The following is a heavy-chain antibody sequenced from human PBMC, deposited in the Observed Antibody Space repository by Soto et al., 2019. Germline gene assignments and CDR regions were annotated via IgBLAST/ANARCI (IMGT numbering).Heavy chain of an antibody. CDR2: MYYSGST. D-gene: IGHD6-13*01. J-gene: IGHJ4*02. CDR1: GGSISSYY. V-gene: IGHV4-59*05. Sequence: SETLSLTCTVSGGSISSYYWSWIRQPPGKGLEWIGSMYYSGSTYYNPSLKSRLTISVDTSKNQFSLRLNFVTAADTAVYYCARNKRNSWHSDYWGQGTLVNVSS. CDR3: ARNKRNSWHSDY.